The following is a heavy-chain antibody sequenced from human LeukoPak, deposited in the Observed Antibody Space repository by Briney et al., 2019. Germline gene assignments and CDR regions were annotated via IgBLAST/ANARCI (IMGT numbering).Heavy chain of an antibody. D-gene: IGHD6-19*01. Sequence: GGSLRLSRAGSEFTLSSYAMSWVRQAPGKGLEWVSGIRGSGGSTFYADSVKGRFTISRDNSKNTLYLQMNSLRAEDTAVYYCAKVGPVAGSYYFDYWGQGTLVTVSS. CDR2: IRGSGGST. J-gene: IGHJ4*02. CDR3: AKVGPVAGSYYFDY. CDR1: EFTLSSYA. V-gene: IGHV3-23*01.